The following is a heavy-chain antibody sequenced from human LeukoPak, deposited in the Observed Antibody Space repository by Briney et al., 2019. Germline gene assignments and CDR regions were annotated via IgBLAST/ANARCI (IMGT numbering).Heavy chain of an antibody. CDR3: ARSRGSSSSPDYFDY. V-gene: IGHV4-34*01. J-gene: IGHJ4*02. D-gene: IGHD6-6*01. Sequence: PSETLSLTCAVYGGSFSGYYWNWIRQPPGKGLEWIGEINHSGSTNYNPSLKSRVTISVDTSKNQFSLKLSSVTAADTAVYYCARSRGSSSSPDYFDYWGQGTLVTVSS. CDR1: GGSFSGYY. CDR2: INHSGST.